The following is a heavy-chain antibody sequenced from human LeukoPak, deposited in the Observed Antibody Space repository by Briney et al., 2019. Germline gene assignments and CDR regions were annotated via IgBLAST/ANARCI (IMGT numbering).Heavy chain of an antibody. CDR1: GFTFNTAW. CDR2: IKSRMDGGTK. V-gene: IGHV3-15*01. J-gene: IGHJ4*02. Sequence: GGSLRLSCAASGFTFNTAWMNWVRQAPGKGLEWVGRIKSRMDGGTKDYAAQVKGRVNIARDDSKNAVYLQMNRLKTDDTAVYYCATAGYCSGGNCYGFDHWGQGTLVTVSS. D-gene: IGHD2-15*01. CDR3: ATAGYCSGGNCYGFDH.